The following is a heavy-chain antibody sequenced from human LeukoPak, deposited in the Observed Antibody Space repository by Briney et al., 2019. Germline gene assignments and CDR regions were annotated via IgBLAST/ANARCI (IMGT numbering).Heavy chain of an antibody. V-gene: IGHV3-53*01. CDR3: ARRGSTDY. D-gene: IGHD2/OR15-2a*01. CDR1: GFTFSSYS. Sequence: GGSLRLSCAASGFTFSSYSMNWVRQAPGKGLEWVSVIYSGGSTYYADSVKGRFTISRDNSKYTLYLQMNSLRAEDTAVYYCARRGSTDYWGQGTLVTVSS. J-gene: IGHJ4*02. CDR2: IYSGGST.